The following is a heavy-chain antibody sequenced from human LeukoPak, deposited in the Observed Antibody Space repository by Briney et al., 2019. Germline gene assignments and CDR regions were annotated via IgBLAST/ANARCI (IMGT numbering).Heavy chain of an antibody. CDR2: INSDGINT. CDR3: ARDHRGSGSRYYYYYMDV. J-gene: IGHJ6*03. V-gene: IGHV3-74*01. Sequence: GGSLRLSCAASGFTFSNYWMHWVRQAPGEGLVWVSRINSDGINTSYADSVKGRFTISRDNAKNTLYLQMNSLRAEDTAVYYCARDHRGSGSRYYYYYMDVWGKGTTVTISS. CDR1: GFTFSNYW. D-gene: IGHD3-10*01.